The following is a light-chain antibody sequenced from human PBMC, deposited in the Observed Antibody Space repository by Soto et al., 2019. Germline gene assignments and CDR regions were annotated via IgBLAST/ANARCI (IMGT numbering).Light chain of an antibody. Sequence: EIVMTQSPVTLSVSPGERATLSCRASQTIRSDLAWYQQKPGQAPRLLIFGASDRATGTPDRFSGSGSGTDFTLTISSLEPEDSAVYYCQQFDDSVTFCQGTRLEIK. CDR2: GAS. V-gene: IGKV3-20*01. J-gene: IGKJ5*01. CDR1: QTIRSD. CDR3: QQFDDSVT.